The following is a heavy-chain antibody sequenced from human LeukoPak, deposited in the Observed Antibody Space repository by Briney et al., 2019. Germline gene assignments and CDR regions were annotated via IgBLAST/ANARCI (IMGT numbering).Heavy chain of an antibody. CDR1: GFIFSSYS. J-gene: IGHJ4*02. CDR3: ARDYNY. D-gene: IGHD4-11*01. V-gene: IGHV3-48*02. CDR2: ISSSNHAI. Sequence: GGSLRLSCAASGFIFSSYSMSWVRQAPGKGLEWLSYISSSNHAIYYADSVKGRFTISRDNAKNSLYLQMNSLRDEDTAVYFCARDYNYWGQGTLVTVSS.